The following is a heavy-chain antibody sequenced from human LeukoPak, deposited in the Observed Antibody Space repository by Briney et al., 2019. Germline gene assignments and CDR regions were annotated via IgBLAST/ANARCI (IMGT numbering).Heavy chain of an antibody. CDR3: ARDNDSSAFDY. CDR2: IYYSGST. D-gene: IGHD3-22*01. Sequence: PSETLSLTCTVSGVSVSSGSYYWSWIRQPPGKGLEWIGYIYYSGSTNYNPSLKSRVTISVDTSKNQFSLKLSSVTAADTAVYYCARDNDSSAFDYWGQGTLVTVSS. CDR1: GVSVSSGSYY. V-gene: IGHV4-61*01. J-gene: IGHJ4*02.